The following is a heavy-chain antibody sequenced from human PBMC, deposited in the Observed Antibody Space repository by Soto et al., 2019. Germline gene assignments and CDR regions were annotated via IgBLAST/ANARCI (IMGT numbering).Heavy chain of an antibody. CDR1: GGTLSSYT. D-gene: IGHD2-2*01. J-gene: IGHJ4*02. V-gene: IGHV1-69*04. CDR3: ARDKGYCSDTSYPDFDY. CDR2: VIPNLGVT. Sequence: SLKVSCKASGGTLSSYTFSWVRHAPGQGLEWMGRVIPNLGVTNYAKKFQGRFTIVVDTSTSTAYMELNSLRYEDTAVYYCARDKGYCSDTSYPDFDYWGQGTLITVSS.